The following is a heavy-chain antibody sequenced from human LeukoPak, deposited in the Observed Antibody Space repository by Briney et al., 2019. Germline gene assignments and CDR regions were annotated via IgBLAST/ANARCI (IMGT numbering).Heavy chain of an antibody. CDR2: ISYDGSNK. V-gene: IGHV3-30*18. Sequence: PGRSLRLSCAASGCTFSSYGMHWVRQAPGKGLEWVAVISYDGSNKYYADSVKGRFTISRDNSKNTLYLQMNSLRAEDTAVYYCAKEVVAAAGTGWFDPWGQGTLVTVSS. CDR3: AKEVVAAAGTGWFDP. CDR1: GCTFSSYG. J-gene: IGHJ5*02. D-gene: IGHD6-13*01.